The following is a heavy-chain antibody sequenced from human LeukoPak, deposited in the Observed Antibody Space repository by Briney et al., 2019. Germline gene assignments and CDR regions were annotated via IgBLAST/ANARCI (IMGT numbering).Heavy chain of an antibody. CDR1: GFTFSSYW. V-gene: IGHV3-74*01. CDR3: ARGAPIDY. CDR2: IYNDETSA. J-gene: IGHJ4*02. Sequence: GGSLRLSCAASGFTFSSYWMYWVRQGPGKGLVWVSRIYNDETSATYADSVKGRFTISRDNAKNTLYLQMDSLRVDDTAVYYCARGAPIDYWGQGTLVTVSS.